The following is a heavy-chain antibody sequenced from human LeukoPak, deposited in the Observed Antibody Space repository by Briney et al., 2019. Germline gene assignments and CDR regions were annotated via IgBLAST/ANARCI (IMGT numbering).Heavy chain of an antibody. CDR2: ISSRSSAI. CDR1: VFTLSDYH. J-gene: IGHJ4*02. V-gene: IGHV3-48*01. CDR3: ARDRPNWAIDY. D-gene: IGHD7-27*01. Sequence: GGCLRLSCAASVFTLSDYHINWVRQAPGKGLEWISYISSRSSAICYADSVKGRFAISRDTAKDSVYLHMSSLRAEDTAVYYCARDRPNWAIDYWGQGTLVTVSS.